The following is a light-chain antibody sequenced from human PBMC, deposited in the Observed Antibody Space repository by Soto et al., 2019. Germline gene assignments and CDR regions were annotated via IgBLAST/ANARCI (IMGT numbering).Light chain of an antibody. V-gene: IGKV3-15*01. CDR3: QKYDAWPLT. J-gene: IGKJ4*01. CDR1: QNIHNH. CDR2: DAI. Sequence: DKLMSQSPATLSVSLGERVTLSCRASQNIHNHMSWFLQKPGQTPRLLIYDAIIRAPDVPARFSGSWSGTELTLTIYCRPFEDWAVCYCQKYDAWPLTFGGGTKVAIK.